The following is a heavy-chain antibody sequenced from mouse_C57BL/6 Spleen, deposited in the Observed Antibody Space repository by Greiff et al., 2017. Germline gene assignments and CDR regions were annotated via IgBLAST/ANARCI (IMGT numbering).Heavy chain of an antibody. Sequence: EVQLQQSGAELVRPGASVKLSCTASGFNIKDDYMHWVKQRPEQGLEWIGWIDPENGDTEYASKFQGKATITADTASNTAYLQLSSLTSENTAVYCCTATPLATDYWGQGTTLTVSS. D-gene: IGHD1-2*01. V-gene: IGHV14-4*01. CDR3: TATPLATDY. CDR1: GFNIKDDY. J-gene: IGHJ2*01. CDR2: IDPENGDT.